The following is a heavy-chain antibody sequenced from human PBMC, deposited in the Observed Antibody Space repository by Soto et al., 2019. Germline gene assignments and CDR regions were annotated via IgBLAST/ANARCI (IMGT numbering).Heavy chain of an antibody. CDR1: GGSISSYY. CDR2: IYYSGST. Sequence: PSETLSLTCTVSGGSISSYYWSWIRQPPGKGLEWIGYIYYSGSTNYNPSLKSRVTISVDTSKNQFSLKLSSVTAADTAVYYCARLIRYSYGYIGYYYMDVWGKGTTVTVSS. D-gene: IGHD5-18*01. V-gene: IGHV4-59*01. CDR3: ARLIRYSYGYIGYYYMDV. J-gene: IGHJ6*03.